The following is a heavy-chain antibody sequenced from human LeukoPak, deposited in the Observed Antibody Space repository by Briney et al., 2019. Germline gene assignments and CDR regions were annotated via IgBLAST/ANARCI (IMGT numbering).Heavy chain of an antibody. Sequence: KTGESLKISCQGSGYNFISNWIGWVRQTPGKGLGFLGIIYPHDSATIYSPSFQGQVTVSADKSISTAYLQWNSLKSSDTGMYYCARVDRRGYSDYTAILPDYWGQGTLVTVSS. J-gene: IGHJ4*02. CDR2: IYPHDSAT. V-gene: IGHV5-51*01. D-gene: IGHD5-12*01. CDR3: ARVDRRGYSDYTAILPDY. CDR1: GYNFISNW.